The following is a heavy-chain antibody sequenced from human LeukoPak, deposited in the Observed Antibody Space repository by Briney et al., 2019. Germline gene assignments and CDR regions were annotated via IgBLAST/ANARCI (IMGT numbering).Heavy chain of an antibody. V-gene: IGHV4-61*01. D-gene: IGHD4-17*01. CDR2: IYYSGST. J-gene: IGHJ4*02. CDR1: GGSVSSGSYY. CDR3: AGDGAYGAQFPGYY. Sequence: SETLSLTCTVSGGSVSSGSYYWSWIRQPPGKGLEWIGYIYYSGSTNYNPSLKSRVTISVDTSKNQFSLKLSSVTAADTAVYYCAGDGAYGAQFPGYYWGQGTLVTVSS.